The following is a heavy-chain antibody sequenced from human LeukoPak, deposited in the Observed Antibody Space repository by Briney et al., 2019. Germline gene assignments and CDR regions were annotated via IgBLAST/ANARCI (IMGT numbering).Heavy chain of an antibody. Sequence: SETLSLTCAVYGGSFSGYYWSWIRQPPGKGLEWIGEINHSGSTNYNPSLKSRVTISVDTSKNQFSLKLSSVTAADTAVYYCARGSGDSGWYMGAYWGQGTLVTVSS. CDR2: INHSGST. CDR3: ARGSGDSGWYMGAY. V-gene: IGHV4-34*01. D-gene: IGHD6-19*01. J-gene: IGHJ4*02. CDR1: GGSFSGYY.